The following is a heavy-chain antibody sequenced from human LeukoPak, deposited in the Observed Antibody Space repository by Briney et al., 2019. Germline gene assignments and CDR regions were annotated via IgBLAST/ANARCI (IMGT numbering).Heavy chain of an antibody. Sequence: GGSLRLSCTAAGFTFSRYGMHWVRQAPGKGLEWVAFIRYDGSNKYHADSVKGRFTISRDNSKNTLYLQMNSLRAEDTAVYYCAKDPRYYGSGSFYYMDVWGKGTTVTISS. V-gene: IGHV3-30*02. D-gene: IGHD3-10*01. CDR1: GFTFSRYG. CDR3: AKDPRYYGSGSFYYMDV. J-gene: IGHJ6*03. CDR2: IRYDGSNK.